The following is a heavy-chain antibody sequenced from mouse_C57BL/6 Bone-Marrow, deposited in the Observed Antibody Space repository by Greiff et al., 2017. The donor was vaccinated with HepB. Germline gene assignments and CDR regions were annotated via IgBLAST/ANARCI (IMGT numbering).Heavy chain of an antibody. CDR1: GYTFTSYW. J-gene: IGHJ2*01. D-gene: IGHD1-1*01. CDR3: ARRTTVYFDY. V-gene: IGHV1-50*01. CDR2: IDPSDSYT. Sequence: QVQLQQSGAELVKPGASVKLSCKASGYTFTSYWMQWVKQRPGQGLEWIGEIDPSDSYTNYNQKFKGKATLTVDTSSSTAYMQLSSLTSEDSAVYYCARRTTVYFDYWGQGTTLTVSS.